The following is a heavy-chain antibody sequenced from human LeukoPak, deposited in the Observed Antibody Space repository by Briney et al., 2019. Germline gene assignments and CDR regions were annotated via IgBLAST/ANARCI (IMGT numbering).Heavy chain of an antibody. D-gene: IGHD3-22*01. CDR1: GFTFSSYA. Sequence: PGGSLRLSCAASGFTFSSYAMHWVRQAPGKGLEWVAVISYDGSNKYYADSVKGRFTISRDNSKNTLYLQMNSLRAEDTAVYYCARSMIVVVTPLFGFDYWGQGTLVTVSS. CDR2: ISYDGSNK. J-gene: IGHJ4*02. V-gene: IGHV3-30-3*01. CDR3: ARSMIVVVTPLFGFDY.